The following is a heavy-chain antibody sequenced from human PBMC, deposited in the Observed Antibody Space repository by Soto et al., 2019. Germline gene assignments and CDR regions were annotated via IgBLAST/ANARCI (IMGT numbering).Heavy chain of an antibody. CDR3: ARDTKIPAHAIHDGR. D-gene: IGHD2-2*01. Sequence: VEMVQSGAEVKKPGASVRVSCKASGYTFTDYFIHWVRQAPGQGLEWMGWINPNSGGTNYAQKFQGRVTMTRDTAITTVYLALSRLRSEDTATYYCARDTKIPAHAIHDGRWGQGTLVTVSS. CDR2: INPNSGGT. J-gene: IGHJ4*02. CDR1: GYTFTDYF. V-gene: IGHV1-2*02.